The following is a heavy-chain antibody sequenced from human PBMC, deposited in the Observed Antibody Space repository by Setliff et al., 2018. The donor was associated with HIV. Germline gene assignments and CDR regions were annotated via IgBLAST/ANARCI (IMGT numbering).Heavy chain of an antibody. CDR1: GGSISSSSYY. CDR3: ARENGRTNYYYYYGMDV. V-gene: IGHV4-39*07. J-gene: IGHJ6*02. CDR2: IYYSGST. Sequence: SETLSLTCTVSGGSISSSSYYWGWIRQPPGKGLEWIGTIYYSGSTYYNPSLKSRVTISVDTSKNQFSLKLSSVTAADTAVYYCARENGRTNYYYYYGMDVWGQGTTVTV.